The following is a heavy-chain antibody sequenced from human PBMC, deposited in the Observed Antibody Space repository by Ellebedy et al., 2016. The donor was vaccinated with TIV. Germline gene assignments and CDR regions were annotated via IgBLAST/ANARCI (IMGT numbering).Heavy chain of an antibody. CDR1: GYSISSSYY. J-gene: IGHJ4*02. Sequence: SETLSLXXTVSGYSISSSYYWGWVRQPPGKGLEWIATIYRSGSTYCNPSLKSRVTISTDTSKNQFSLKLSSVTAADTAVYYCATDRGVKGEFDNWGQGTLVTVSS. CDR2: IYRSGST. CDR3: ATDRGVKGEFDN. V-gene: IGHV4-38-2*02. D-gene: IGHD3-16*01.